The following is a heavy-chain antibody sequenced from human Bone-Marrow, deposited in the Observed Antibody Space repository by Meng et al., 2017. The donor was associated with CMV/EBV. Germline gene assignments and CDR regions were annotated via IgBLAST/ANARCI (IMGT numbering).Heavy chain of an antibody. J-gene: IGHJ6*02. V-gene: IGHV3-30*02. CDR1: GFTFSSYG. D-gene: IGHD4-11*01. CDR2: IRYDGSNK. Sequence: GESLKISCAASGFTFSSYGMHWVRQAPGKGLEWVAFIRYDGSNKYYADSVKGRFTISRDNAKNTLYLQMNSLRAEDTAVYYCARDRRGVFSTVTTGRRGYYFGMDVWGQGTKVTVSS. CDR3: ARDRRGVFSTVTTGRRGYYFGMDV.